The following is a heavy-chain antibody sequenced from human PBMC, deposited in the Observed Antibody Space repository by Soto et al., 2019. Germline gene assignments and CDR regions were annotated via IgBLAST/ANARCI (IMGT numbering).Heavy chain of an antibody. Sequence: ASVKVSCKASGYTFTSYGISWVRQAPGQGLEWMGWISAYNGNTNHAQKLQGRVTMTTDTSTSTAYMELRSLRSDDTAVYYCAGTYYDFWSGYPNGMDVWGQGTTVTVSS. CDR3: AGTYYDFWSGYPNGMDV. CDR2: ISAYNGNT. D-gene: IGHD3-3*01. J-gene: IGHJ6*02. CDR1: GYTFTSYG. V-gene: IGHV1-18*01.